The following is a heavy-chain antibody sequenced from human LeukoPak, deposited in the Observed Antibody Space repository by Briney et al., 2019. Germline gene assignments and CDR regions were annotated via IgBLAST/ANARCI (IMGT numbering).Heavy chain of an antibody. Sequence: GGSLRLSCAGSGFTFSDYYLTWIRQAPGKGLEWVSYISSGGSNTYYADSVKGRFTISRDNAKKSLYLQMNSLRAEDTAVYYCAREGSGWYPEDYWGQGTLVTVSS. CDR1: GFTFSDYY. J-gene: IGHJ4*02. V-gene: IGHV3-11*04. D-gene: IGHD6-19*01. CDR3: AREGSGWYPEDY. CDR2: ISSGGSNT.